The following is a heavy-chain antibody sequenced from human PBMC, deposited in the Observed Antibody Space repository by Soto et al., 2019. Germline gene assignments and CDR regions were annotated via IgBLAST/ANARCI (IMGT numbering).Heavy chain of an antibody. D-gene: IGHD3-3*01. Sequence: QLHLVQSGAVVKKPGASVTVSCSASGYPVTAYYMHWVRQAPGRGLEGMGGINPATGAAKYTPTFQGRVTMARDTSTSTVFMELSGLSSEDTAVFYWARGGGVGVAGSAAFDMWGQGTLVTVSS. J-gene: IGHJ3*02. CDR1: GYPVTAYY. CDR3: ARGGGVGVAGSAAFDM. V-gene: IGHV1-2*02. CDR2: INPATGAA.